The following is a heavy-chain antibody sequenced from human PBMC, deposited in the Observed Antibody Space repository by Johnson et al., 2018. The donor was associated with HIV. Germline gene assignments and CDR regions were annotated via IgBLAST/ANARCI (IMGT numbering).Heavy chain of an antibody. V-gene: IGHV3-66*02. CDR3: ARDHMGPVNRRVQWLVPRGFDF. D-gene: IGHD6-19*01. CDR1: GFTVSSNY. Sequence: EMQLVESGGGLVQPGGSLRLSCAASGFTVSSNYMSWVRQAPGKGLEWVSVIYSGGGTYYEDSVKGRFTISRDNSKNTLYLQMNSLRPQDTALYYCARDHMGPVNRRVQWLVPRGFDFWGQGTMVTVAS. J-gene: IGHJ3*01. CDR2: IYSGGGT.